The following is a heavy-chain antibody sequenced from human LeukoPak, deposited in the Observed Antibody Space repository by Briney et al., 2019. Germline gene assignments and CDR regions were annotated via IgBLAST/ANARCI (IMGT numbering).Heavy chain of an antibody. CDR1: GFTFSYYY. V-gene: IGHV3-11*01. J-gene: IGHJ4*02. CDR2: ISSSGSTI. Sequence: GGSLRLSCAASGFTFSYYYMSWIRQAPGKGLAWVSYISSSGSTIYYADSVKGRFTISRDNAKNSLYLQMNSLRAEDTAVYYCARDVRVVPAAHPVDYWGQGTLVTVSS. CDR3: ARDVRVVPAAHPVDY. D-gene: IGHD2-2*01.